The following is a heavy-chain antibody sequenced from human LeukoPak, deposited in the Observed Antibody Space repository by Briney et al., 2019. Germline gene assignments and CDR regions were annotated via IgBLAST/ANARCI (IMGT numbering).Heavy chain of an antibody. CDR1: ALIFSNYA. D-gene: IGHD2/OR15-2a*01. V-gene: IGHV3-23*01. Sequence: PGGSLRLSCTASALIFSNYAMGWVRQAPGKGLEWVSAISASTLSTYYADAVKGRFTISRDNSKNALYLQMNSLRAEDTAVYYCAKTPREYYFDYWGQGSLVTVSS. J-gene: IGHJ4*02. CDR2: ISASTLST. CDR3: AKTPREYYFDY.